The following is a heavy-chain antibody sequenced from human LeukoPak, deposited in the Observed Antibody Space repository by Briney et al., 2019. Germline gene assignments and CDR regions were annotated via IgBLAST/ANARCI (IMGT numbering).Heavy chain of an antibody. CDR2: IFSGGGT. V-gene: IGHV3-53*01. CDR3: ARDLDGPENY. Sequence: SAGSLRLSCAVSGVTVTSTDMSWVRQAPGKGLEWLSVIFSGGGTYYRGSMEGRFTISRDNSKNTLYLQMNSLRADDTAVYYCARDLDGPENYWGQGTLVTVSS. CDR1: GVTVTSTD. J-gene: IGHJ4*02. D-gene: IGHD3-3*01.